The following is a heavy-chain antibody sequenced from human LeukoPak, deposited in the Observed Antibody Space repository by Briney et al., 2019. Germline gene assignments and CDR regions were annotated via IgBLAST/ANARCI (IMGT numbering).Heavy chain of an antibody. CDR1: GFTFSSYG. CDR3: ARAMVRGVTPFDY. V-gene: IGHV3-33*01. D-gene: IGHD3-10*01. CDR2: IWYDGSNK. Sequence: GGSLRLSCAASGFTFSSYGMHWVRQAPGKGLEWVAVIWYDGSNKYYADSVKGRFTISRDNSKNTLYLQMNSLRAEDTAVYYCARAMVRGVTPFDYWGQGTLVTVSS. J-gene: IGHJ4*02.